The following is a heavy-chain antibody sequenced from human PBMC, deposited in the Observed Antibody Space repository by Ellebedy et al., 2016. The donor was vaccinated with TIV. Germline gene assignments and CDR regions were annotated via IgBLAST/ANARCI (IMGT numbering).Heavy chain of an antibody. CDR3: AKDHPNWANDY. J-gene: IGHJ4*02. Sequence: GESLKISCAASGFTFSTYGMHWVRQAPGKGLEWVSYISAGGDAIDYADSVKGRFTVSRDNAKTAVYLQMNSLRVDDTATYYCAKDHPNWANDYWGQGALVTVSS. CDR1: GFTFSTYG. D-gene: IGHD7-27*01. V-gene: IGHV3-48*04. CDR2: ISAGGDAI.